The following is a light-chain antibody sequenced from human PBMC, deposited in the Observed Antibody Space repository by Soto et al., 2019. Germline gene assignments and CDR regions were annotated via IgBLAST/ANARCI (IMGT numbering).Light chain of an antibody. CDR2: GAS. V-gene: IGKV1-9*01. J-gene: IGKJ3*01. Sequence: IQLTQSPSSLSASVGDRVTISCRARQGIANFLAWYQQKPGKAPKLLIYGASTLQSVVPSRFSGSGSGTAFTLTISSLQPEDFSTYYCQQLNSFPIPCGPGTKVDIK. CDR1: QGIANF. CDR3: QQLNSFPIP.